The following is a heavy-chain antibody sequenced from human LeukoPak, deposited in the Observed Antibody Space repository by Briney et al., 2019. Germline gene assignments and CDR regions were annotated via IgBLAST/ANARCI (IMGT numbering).Heavy chain of an antibody. CDR1: GFTFSSYA. CDR3: AREWEQWLVLAGAFDI. Sequence: GGSLRLSCAASGFTFSSYAMHWVRQAPGKGLEWVAVISYDGSNKYYADSVTGRFTISRDNSKNTLYLQMNSLRAEDTAVYYCAREWEQWLVLAGAFDIWGQGTMVTVSS. V-gene: IGHV3-30-3*01. J-gene: IGHJ3*02. D-gene: IGHD6-19*01. CDR2: ISYDGSNK.